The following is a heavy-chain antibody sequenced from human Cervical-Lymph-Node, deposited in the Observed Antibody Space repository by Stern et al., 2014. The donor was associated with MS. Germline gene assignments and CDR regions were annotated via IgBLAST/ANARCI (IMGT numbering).Heavy chain of an antibody. V-gene: IGHV4-39*02. CDR1: GGSIGRSSYY. J-gene: IGHJ4*02. CDR2: IFYTGST. Sequence: QVQLQESGPGLVKPSETLSLTCTVSGGSIGRSSYYWGWIRQPPGKGLEWIGNIFYTGSTFYDPFLKSRVTISVDPSHDHFSLSLNSVTAADTAVYYCARGAGVFDSWGQGTLVTVSP. CDR3: ARGAGVFDS. D-gene: IGHD6-19*01.